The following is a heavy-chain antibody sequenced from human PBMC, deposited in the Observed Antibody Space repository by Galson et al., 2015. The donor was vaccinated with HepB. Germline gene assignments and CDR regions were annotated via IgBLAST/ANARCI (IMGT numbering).Heavy chain of an antibody. CDR2: ISSNGGST. V-gene: IGHV3-64D*06. Sequence: SLRLSCAASGFTFGSYAMHWVRQAPGKGLEYVSAISSNGGSTYYADSVKGRFTISRDNSKNTLYLQMSSLRAEDTAVYYCVNRGYCSSTSCYLFDYWGQGTLVTVSS. D-gene: IGHD2-2*01. J-gene: IGHJ4*02. CDR1: GFTFGSYA. CDR3: VNRGYCSSTSCYLFDY.